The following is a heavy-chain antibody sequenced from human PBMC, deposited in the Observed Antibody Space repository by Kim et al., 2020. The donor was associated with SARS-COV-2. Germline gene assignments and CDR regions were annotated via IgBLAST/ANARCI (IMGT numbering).Heavy chain of an antibody. V-gene: IGHV1-3*01. CDR1: GYTFTSYT. D-gene: IGHD3-10*01. J-gene: IGHJ5*02. Sequence: ASVKVSCKASGYTFTSYTIHWVRKAPGQRLEWMGWISAGNGNTKYSQKLQGRVTITRDTSASTAYMELSSLRSEDTAVYYCARDSMDYYGSGSYYGWFDPWGQGTLVTVSS. CDR2: ISAGNGNT. CDR3: ARDSMDYYGSGSYYGWFDP.